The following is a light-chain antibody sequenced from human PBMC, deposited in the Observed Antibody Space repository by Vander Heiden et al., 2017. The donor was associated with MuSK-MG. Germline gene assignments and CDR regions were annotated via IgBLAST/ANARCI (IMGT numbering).Light chain of an antibody. CDR3: QSYDTSAWV. Sequence: NFMLTQPHSVSESPGKTVTISCTGSSGSIASNYVQWYQQRPGSAPTTVMYEDNQRPSGVPDRFSGSIDSSSNSASLTISGLKTEDEADYYCQSYDTSAWVFGGGTKLTVL. CDR2: EDN. V-gene: IGLV6-57*02. J-gene: IGLJ3*02. CDR1: SGSIASNY.